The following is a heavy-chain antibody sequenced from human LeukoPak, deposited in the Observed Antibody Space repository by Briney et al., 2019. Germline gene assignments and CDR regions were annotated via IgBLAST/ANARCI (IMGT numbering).Heavy chain of an antibody. CDR2: ISSSSSYI. Sequence: GGSLRLSCAASGFTFSSYSMNWVRQAPGKGLEWVSSISSSSSYIYYADSVKGRFTISRDNAKNSLYLQMNSPRAEDTAVYYCARDLYQLLFGMDVWGQGTTVTVSS. D-gene: IGHD2-2*01. V-gene: IGHV3-21*01. CDR1: GFTFSSYS. CDR3: ARDLYQLLFGMDV. J-gene: IGHJ6*02.